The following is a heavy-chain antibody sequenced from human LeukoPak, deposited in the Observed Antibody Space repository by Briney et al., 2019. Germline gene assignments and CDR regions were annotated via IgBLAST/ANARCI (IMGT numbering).Heavy chain of an antibody. CDR2: IYAGGDT. CDR3: AQARSSSGYGPLGFY. Sequence: AGGSLRLSCAASGFSFSSCAMSWVRQAPGKGLEFVSVIYAGGDTFYADSVKGRFTISRDSSKNTLYLHMSSLTPEDTAVYYCAQARSSSGYGPLGFYWGQGTLVTVSS. D-gene: IGHD5-12*01. V-gene: IGHV3-23*03. J-gene: IGHJ1*01. CDR1: GFSFSSCA.